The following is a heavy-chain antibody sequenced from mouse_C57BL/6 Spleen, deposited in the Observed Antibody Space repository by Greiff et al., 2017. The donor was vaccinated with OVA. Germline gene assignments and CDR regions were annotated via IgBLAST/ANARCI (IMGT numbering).Heavy chain of an antibody. D-gene: IGHD1-1*01. Sequence: QVTLKVCGPGILQPSQTLSLTCSFSGFSLSTFGMGVGWIRQPSGKGLEWLAHIWWEDDKYYNPALKSRLTISKDTSKNQVFLKIANVDTADTATYYCARTLITTVVATRYFDVWGTGTTVTVSS. CDR2: IWWEDDK. J-gene: IGHJ1*03. CDR1: GFSLSTFGMG. CDR3: ARTLITTVVATRYFDV. V-gene: IGHV8-8*01.